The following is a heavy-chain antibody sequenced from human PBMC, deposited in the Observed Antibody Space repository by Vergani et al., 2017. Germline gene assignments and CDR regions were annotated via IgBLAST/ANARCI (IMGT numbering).Heavy chain of an antibody. J-gene: IGHJ6*02. Sequence: QVQLVQSGAEVKKPGSSVKVSCKASGGTFSSYAISWVRQAPGQGLEWMGRIIPIFGTANYAQKFQGRVTITADESTSTAYMGLSSLRSEDTAVYYCARDPAMVSILYYYGMDVWGQGTTVTVSS. CDR3: ARDPAMVSILYYYGMDV. CDR2: IIPIFGTA. V-gene: IGHV1-69*13. CDR1: GGTFSSYA. D-gene: IGHD5-18*01.